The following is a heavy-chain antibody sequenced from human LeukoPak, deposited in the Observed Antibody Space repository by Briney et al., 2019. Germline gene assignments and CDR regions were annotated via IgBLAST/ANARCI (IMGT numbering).Heavy chain of an antibody. CDR1: GGSITSYY. V-gene: IGHV4-4*07. J-gene: IGHJ5*02. Sequence: SETLSLTCTVSGGSITSYYWSWIRQPAGKGLEWIGRIYTGGRTDYNPSLKSRPTMSVDTSKNQFSLKLNSATAADTAVYYCARGQEWFDPWGQGTLVTVSS. CDR2: IYTGGRT. CDR3: ARGQEWFDP.